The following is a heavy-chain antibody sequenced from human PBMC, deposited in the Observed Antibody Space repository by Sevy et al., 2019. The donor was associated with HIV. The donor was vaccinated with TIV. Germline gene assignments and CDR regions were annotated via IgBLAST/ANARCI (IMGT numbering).Heavy chain of an antibody. V-gene: IGHV4-30-4*01. Sequence: SETLSLTCTVSGGSISSGDYYWSWIRQPPGKGLEWIGYIYYSGSTYYNPSLKSRVTISVDTSKNQFSLKLSSVTAADTAVYYCARVRLIHSAYCTNGVCYPDAFDIWGQGTMVTVSS. D-gene: IGHD2-8*01. CDR1: GGSISSGDYY. CDR3: ARVRLIHSAYCTNGVCYPDAFDI. J-gene: IGHJ3*02. CDR2: IYYSGST.